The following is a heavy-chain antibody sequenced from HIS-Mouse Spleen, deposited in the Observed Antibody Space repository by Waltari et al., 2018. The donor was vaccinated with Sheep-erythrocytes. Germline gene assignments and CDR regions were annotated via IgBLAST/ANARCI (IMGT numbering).Heavy chain of an antibody. CDR1: GYNFTGYS. V-gene: IGHV1-2*02. J-gene: IGHJ1*01. D-gene: IGHD2-2*01. CDR2: SNPNSGGT. Sequence: QVQLVQSGAEVKKPGASVKVSCKASGYNFTGYSRHWVRQAPGQGLEWMGWSNPNSGGTNYAQKFQGRVTMTRDTSISTAYMELSRLRSDDTAVYYCARGYCSSTSCYGYFQHWGKGTLVTVSS. CDR3: ARGYCSSTSCYGYFQH.